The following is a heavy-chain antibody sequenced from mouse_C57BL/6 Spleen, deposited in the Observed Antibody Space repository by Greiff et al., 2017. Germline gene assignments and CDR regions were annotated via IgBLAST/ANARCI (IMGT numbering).Heavy chain of an antibody. CDR3: TSGAGTDWFAY. Sequence: EVQLQQSGTVLARPGASVKMSCKTSGYTFTSYWMHWVKQRPGQGLEWIGAIYPGNSDTSYNQKFKGKAKLTAVTSASTAYMELSSLTNEDSAVYYCTSGAGTDWFAYWGQGTLVTVSA. D-gene: IGHD4-1*01. CDR1: GYTFTSYW. J-gene: IGHJ3*01. V-gene: IGHV1-5*01. CDR2: IYPGNSDT.